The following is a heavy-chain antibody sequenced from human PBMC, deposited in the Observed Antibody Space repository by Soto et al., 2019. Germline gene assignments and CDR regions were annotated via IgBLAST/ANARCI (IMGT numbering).Heavy chain of an antibody. CDR2: LSAYNGDT. V-gene: IGHV1-18*01. Sequence: QVQLVQSGAEVKKPGASVRVSCKTSGYTFINYGITWVRQAPGQGLEWMGWLSAYNGDTSSSEKLQDRFTMTTDTSTNTVYMDLRILTSDDTAVYYCARWSAIVGGAEAVDVWGQGTMVIVSS. CDR1: GYTFINYG. D-gene: IGHD1-26*01. J-gene: IGHJ3*01. CDR3: ARWSAIVGGAEAVDV.